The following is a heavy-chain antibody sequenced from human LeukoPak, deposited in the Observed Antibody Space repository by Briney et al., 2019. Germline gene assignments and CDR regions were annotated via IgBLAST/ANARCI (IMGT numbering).Heavy chain of an antibody. CDR3: ARDMYWNGRGVDY. Sequence: PGGSLRLSCAASGFAFSNYAMHWVRQAPGKGLEWVAAIWSDGSNKYYADSLKDRFTISRDNSKSTLYLQINSLRAEDTAVYYCARDMYWNGRGVDYWGQGALVTVSS. J-gene: IGHJ4*02. V-gene: IGHV3-33*01. D-gene: IGHD1-1*01. CDR2: IWSDGSNK. CDR1: GFAFSNYA.